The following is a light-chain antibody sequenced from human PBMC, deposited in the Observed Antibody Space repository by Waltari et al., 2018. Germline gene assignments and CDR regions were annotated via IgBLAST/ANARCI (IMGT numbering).Light chain of an antibody. CDR1: SGSLSTTSY. Sequence: QTVVTQEPSLSVSPGGTVTLTCALSSGSLSTTSYATWYQQTPGQAPRTLVYKANALSSWVPDRFAGSILGNTAALTITGAQADDESDYYCALYMGSGIWVFGGGTRLTVL. J-gene: IGLJ3*02. CDR3: ALYMGSGIWV. V-gene: IGLV8-61*01. CDR2: KAN.